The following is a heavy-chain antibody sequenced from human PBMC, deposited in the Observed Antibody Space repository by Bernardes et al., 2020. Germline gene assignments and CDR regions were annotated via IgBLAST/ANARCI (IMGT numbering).Heavy chain of an antibody. D-gene: IGHD1-7*01. Sequence: GGSLRLSCAGSGFTFSSYAMHWVRQAPGKGLEWVAIISYDGTNKYYSDSVKGRFTISRDNSKNTLYLQMNSLRAEDTAVYYCATGAGTIPGYWGQGTLVTVAS. J-gene: IGHJ4*02. V-gene: IGHV3-30*04. CDR1: GFTFSSYA. CDR2: ISYDGTNK. CDR3: ATGAGTIPGY.